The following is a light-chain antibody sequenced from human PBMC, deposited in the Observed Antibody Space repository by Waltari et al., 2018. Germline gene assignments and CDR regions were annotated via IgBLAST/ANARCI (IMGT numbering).Light chain of an antibody. J-gene: IGLJ3*02. CDR1: SSDVGYYNY. CDR2: DVT. V-gene: IGLV2-14*03. CDR3: ISYTTRRLWV. Sequence: QSALTQPASVSGSPGQSISISCTGTSSDVGYYNYVSWYQQHPGQAPKLMIYDVTKRPSGVSNRSSGSKSGNTASLTISGLQAEDEADYYCISYTTRRLWVFGGGTQLTVL.